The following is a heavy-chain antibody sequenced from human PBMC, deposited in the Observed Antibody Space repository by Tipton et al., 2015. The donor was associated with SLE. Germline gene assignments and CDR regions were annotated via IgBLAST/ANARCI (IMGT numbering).Heavy chain of an antibody. CDR1: GGSISSGDYY. D-gene: IGHD1-7*01. V-gene: IGHV4-30-4*01. CDR2: IYYSGST. Sequence: TLSLTCTVSGGSISSGDYYWSWIRRPPGKGLEWIGYIYYSGSTYYNPSLKSRVTISIDTPKSQISLRLSSVTAADTAVYYCARETSYAFVIWGQGKRVTV. J-gene: IGHJ3*02. CDR3: ARETSYAFVI.